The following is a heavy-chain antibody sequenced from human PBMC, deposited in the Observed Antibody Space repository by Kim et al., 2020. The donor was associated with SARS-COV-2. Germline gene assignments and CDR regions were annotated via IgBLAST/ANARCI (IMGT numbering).Heavy chain of an antibody. Sequence: SQKFQGSVTITRDTSASTAYMELSSLRSEDTAVYYCARSIIAGSYYYMDVWGKGTTVTVSS. D-gene: IGHD1-20*01. V-gene: IGHV1-3*01. J-gene: IGHJ6*03. CDR3: ARSIIAGSYYYMDV.